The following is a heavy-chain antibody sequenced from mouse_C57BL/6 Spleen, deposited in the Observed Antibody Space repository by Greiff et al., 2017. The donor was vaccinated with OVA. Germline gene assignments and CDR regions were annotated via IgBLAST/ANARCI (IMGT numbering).Heavy chain of an antibody. D-gene: IGHD3-2*02. CDR2: IYPGDGDT. J-gene: IGHJ3*01. CDR3: ARGDSSGYVGFAY. CDR1: GYAFSSSW. V-gene: IGHV1-82*01. Sequence: QVQLQQSGPELVKPGASVKISCKASGYAFSSSWMNWVKQRPGQGLEWIGRIYPGDGDTNYNGKFKGKATLTADKSSSTAYMQLSSLTSEDSAVYFCARGDSSGYVGFAYWGQGTLVTVSA.